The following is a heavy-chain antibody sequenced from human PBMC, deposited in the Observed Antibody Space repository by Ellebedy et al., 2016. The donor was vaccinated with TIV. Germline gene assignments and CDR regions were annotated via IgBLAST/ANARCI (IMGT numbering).Heavy chain of an antibody. CDR3: ARERTVTNDAFDI. D-gene: IGHD4-17*01. CDR2: INHSGST. V-gene: IGHV4-34*01. J-gene: IGHJ3*02. Sequence: GSLRLSXAVYGGSFSGYYWSWIRQPPGKGLEWIGEINHSGSTNYNPSLKSRVTISVDTSKNQFSLKLSSVTAADTAVYYCARERTVTNDAFDIWGQGTMVTVSS. CDR1: GGSFSGYY.